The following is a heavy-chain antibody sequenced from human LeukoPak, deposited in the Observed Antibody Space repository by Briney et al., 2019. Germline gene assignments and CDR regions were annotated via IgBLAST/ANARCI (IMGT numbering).Heavy chain of an antibody. CDR3: ACLGESTIRTISFDY. D-gene: IGHD3-10*01. Sequence: PSETLSLTCTVSGYSISSGYYWGWIRQPPGKGLEWIGSIYHSGSTYYNPSLKSRVTISVDTSKNQFSLKLSSVTAADTAVYYCACLGESTIRTISFDYWGQGTLVTVSS. V-gene: IGHV4-38-2*02. J-gene: IGHJ4*02. CDR2: IYHSGST. CDR1: GYSISSGYY.